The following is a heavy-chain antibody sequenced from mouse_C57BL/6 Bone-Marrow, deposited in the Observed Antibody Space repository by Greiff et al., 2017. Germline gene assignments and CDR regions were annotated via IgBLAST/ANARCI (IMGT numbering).Heavy chain of an antibody. CDR2: IDPEDGDT. D-gene: IGHD1-1*01. Sequence: EVQLKESGAELVRPGASVKLSCTASGFNIKDYYIHWLKQRSEQSLAWIGRIDPEDGDTEYAPKFQGKATMTADTSSNTAYLQLSRLTSEDTAVYYCTPITTVVATRGYWGQGTTLTVSS. J-gene: IGHJ2*01. CDR3: TPITTVVATRGY. V-gene: IGHV14-1*01. CDR1: GFNIKDYY.